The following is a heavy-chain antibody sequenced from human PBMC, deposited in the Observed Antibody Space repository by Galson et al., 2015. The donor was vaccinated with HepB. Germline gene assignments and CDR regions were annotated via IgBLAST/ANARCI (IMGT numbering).Heavy chain of an antibody. CDR2: IYYSGST. Sequence: ETLSLTCTVSGGSISSSSYYWGWIRQPPGKGLEWIGSIYYSGSTYYNPSLKSRVTISVDTSKNQFSLKLSSVTAADTAVYYCASQNDELTRGQGTLVTVSS. J-gene: IGHJ4*02. CDR3: ASQNDELT. V-gene: IGHV4-39*01. D-gene: IGHD1-1*01. CDR1: GGSISSSSYY.